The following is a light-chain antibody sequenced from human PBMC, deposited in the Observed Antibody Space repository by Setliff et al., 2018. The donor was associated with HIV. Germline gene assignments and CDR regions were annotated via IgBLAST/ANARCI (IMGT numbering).Light chain of an antibody. J-gene: IGLJ1*01. Sequence: QSALAQPASVSGSPGQSITISCTGTSRDVGGGQNYVSWYQQYPGQAPELMIYEVTKRPAGVSDRFSGSKSGNTASLIISGLQTEDEAEYYCSSFTSSSTYVFGIGTKVTVL. CDR1: SRDVGGGQNY. V-gene: IGLV2-14*01. CDR3: SSFTSSSTYV. CDR2: EVT.